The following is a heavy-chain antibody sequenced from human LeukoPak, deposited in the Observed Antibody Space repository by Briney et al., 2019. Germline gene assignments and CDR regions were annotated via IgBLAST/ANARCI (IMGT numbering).Heavy chain of an antibody. Sequence: SSETLSLTCTVSGGSISSSSYYWGWIRQPPGKGLEWIGSIYYSGSTYYNPSLKSRVTISVDTSKNQFSLKLSSVTAADTAVYYCARGITIFGVVTYDAFDIWGQGTMVTVSS. J-gene: IGHJ3*02. CDR2: IYYSGST. CDR3: ARGITIFGVVTYDAFDI. D-gene: IGHD3-3*01. V-gene: IGHV4-39*01. CDR1: GGSISSSSYY.